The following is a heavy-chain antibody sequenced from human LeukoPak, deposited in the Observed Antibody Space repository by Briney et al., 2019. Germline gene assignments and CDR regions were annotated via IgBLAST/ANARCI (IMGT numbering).Heavy chain of an antibody. D-gene: IGHD2-15*01. Sequence: PGGSLRLSCAASGFTFSSYAMIWVRQAPGKGLEWVSAISGSGGSTYYADSVKGRFTISRDNSKTTLYLQMKSLSAEDTAVYYCGVAPQRVVVAATFDYWGQGTMVTVSS. CDR3: GVAPQRVVVAATFDY. CDR1: GFTFSSYA. V-gene: IGHV3-23*01. CDR2: ISGSGGST. J-gene: IGHJ4*02.